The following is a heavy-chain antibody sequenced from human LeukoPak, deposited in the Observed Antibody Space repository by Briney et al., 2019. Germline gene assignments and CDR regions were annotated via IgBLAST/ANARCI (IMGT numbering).Heavy chain of an antibody. D-gene: IGHD5-12*01. J-gene: IGHJ4*02. Sequence: PGGSLRLSCAASGFTFSSYGMHWVRQAPGKGLEWVAVISYDGSNKYYADSVKGRFTISRDNSKNTLYLQMNSLRAEDTAVYYCAKDRGATSNYWGQGTLVTASS. CDR1: GFTFSSYG. CDR3: AKDRGATSNY. V-gene: IGHV3-30*18. CDR2: ISYDGSNK.